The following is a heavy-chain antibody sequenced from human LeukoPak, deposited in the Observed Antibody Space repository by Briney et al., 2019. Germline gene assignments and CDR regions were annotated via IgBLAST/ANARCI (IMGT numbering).Heavy chain of an antibody. CDR1: GGSFSGYY. CDR3: ARGVGVYSNYPTYYYYYYMDV. D-gene: IGHD4-11*01. CDR2: INHSGST. V-gene: IGHV4-34*01. Sequence: SETLSLTCAVYGGSFSGYYWSWIRQPPGKGLEWLGEINHSGSTNYIPSLKSRVTISVDTSKHQFSLKLSSVTAADTAVYYCARGVGVYSNYPTYYYYYYMDVWGKGTTVTVSS. J-gene: IGHJ6*03.